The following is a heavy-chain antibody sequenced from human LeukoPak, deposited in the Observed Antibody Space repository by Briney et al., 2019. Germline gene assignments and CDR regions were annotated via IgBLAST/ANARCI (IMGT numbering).Heavy chain of an antibody. CDR3: ARDSQYYDFWSGYYSLDAFDI. D-gene: IGHD3-3*01. CDR1: GYTFTSYD. J-gene: IGHJ3*02. Sequence: GASVKVSCKASGYTFTSYDINWVRQATGQGLEWMGWMNPNSGNTGYAQKFQGRVTMTRNTSISTAYMELSSLRSEDTAVYYCARDSQYYDFWSGYYSLDAFDIWGQGTMVTVSS. CDR2: MNPNSGNT. V-gene: IGHV1-8*01.